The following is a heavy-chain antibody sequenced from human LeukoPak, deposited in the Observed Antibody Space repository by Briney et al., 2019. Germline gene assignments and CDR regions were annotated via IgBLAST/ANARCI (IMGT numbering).Heavy chain of an antibody. D-gene: IGHD5-18*01. Sequence: ASVKVPCKASGYTFVNYGVTWVRQAPGQALEWMGRINAYNGNTDYAQKFQGRVTLTKDTSTNTAYMELRSLRSDDTAVYFCARDRNFGYSYGPYFDYWGQGTLVTVSS. CDR2: INAYNGNT. CDR1: GYTFVNYG. V-gene: IGHV1-18*01. CDR3: ARDRNFGYSYGPYFDY. J-gene: IGHJ4*02.